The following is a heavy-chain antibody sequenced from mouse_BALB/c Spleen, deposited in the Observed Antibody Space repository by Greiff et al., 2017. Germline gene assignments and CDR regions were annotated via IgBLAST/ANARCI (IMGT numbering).Heavy chain of an antibody. D-gene: IGHD2-14*01. V-gene: IGHV5-17*02. CDR1: GFTFSSFG. Sequence: VQLKQSGGGLVQPGGSRKLSCAASGFTFSSFGMHWVRQAPEKGLEWVAYISSGSSTIYYADTVKGRFTISRDNPKNTLFLQMTSLRSEDTAMYYCARGDYRYAMDYWGQGTSVTVSS. CDR3: ARGDYRYAMDY. CDR2: ISSGSSTI. J-gene: IGHJ4*01.